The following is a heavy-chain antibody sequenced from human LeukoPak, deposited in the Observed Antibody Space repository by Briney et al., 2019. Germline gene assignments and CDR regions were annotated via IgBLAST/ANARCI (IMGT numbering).Heavy chain of an antibody. V-gene: IGHV3-23*01. Sequence: GGSLRLSCAASGFTFASYAMSWVRQAPGKGLGWVSVITASGFSTYYADSVKGRFTISRDNSKNTLFLQMNSLRAEDTAVYYCAKSEVETAMVGDYWGQGTLVTVSS. J-gene: IGHJ4*02. CDR2: ITASGFST. CDR3: AKSEVETAMVGDY. CDR1: GFTFASYA. D-gene: IGHD5-18*01.